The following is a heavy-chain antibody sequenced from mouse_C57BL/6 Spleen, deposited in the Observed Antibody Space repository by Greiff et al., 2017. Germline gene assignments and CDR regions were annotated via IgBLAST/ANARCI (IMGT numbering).Heavy chain of an antibody. D-gene: IGHD4-1*01. CDR2: ISYDGSN. CDR3: ARANWDVYFDY. V-gene: IGHV3-6*01. J-gene: IGHJ2*01. CDR1: GYSITSGYY. Sequence: ESGPGLVKPSQSLSLTCSVTGYSITSGYYWNWIRQFPGNKLEWMGYISYDGSNNYNPSLKNRISITRDTSKNLFFLKLNSVTTEDTATYYCARANWDVYFDYWGQGTTLTVSS.